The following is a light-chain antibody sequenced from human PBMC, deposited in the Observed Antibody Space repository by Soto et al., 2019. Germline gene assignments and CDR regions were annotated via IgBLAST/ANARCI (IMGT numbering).Light chain of an antibody. V-gene: IGKV3-20*01. CDR1: QSVSSSY. CDR2: GAS. J-gene: IGKJ4*01. CDR3: QQYGNSPLT. Sequence: EIVLTQSPGTLSLSPGERATLSCRASQSVSSSYLAWYQQKPGQAPRLLIYGASSRATGIPDRFSGSGSGTEFTLTISRLEPEDFAVYFCQQYGNSPLTFGGGTKVETK.